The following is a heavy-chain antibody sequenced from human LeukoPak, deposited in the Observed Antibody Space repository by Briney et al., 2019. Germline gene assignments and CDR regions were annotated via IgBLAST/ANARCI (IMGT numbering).Heavy chain of an antibody. CDR1: GGSISSSSYY. CDR3: ARHLPNYDSSGYYQKYYYMDV. D-gene: IGHD3-22*01. CDR2: IYYSGST. Sequence: ASETLSLTCIVSGGSISSSSYYWGWIRQPPGKGLEWIGSIYYSGSTYYNPSLKSRVTISVDTSKNQFSLKLSSVTAADTAVCYCARHLPNYDSSGYYQKYYYMDVWGKGTTVTVSS. J-gene: IGHJ6*03. V-gene: IGHV4-39*01.